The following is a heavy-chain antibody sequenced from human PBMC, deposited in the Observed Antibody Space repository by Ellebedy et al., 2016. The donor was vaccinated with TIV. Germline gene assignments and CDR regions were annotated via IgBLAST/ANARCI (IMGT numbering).Heavy chain of an antibody. Sequence: PGGSLRLSCAASGFTFSTYWMHWVRQAPGKGLVWVSRINSDGSNSNYADSVKGRFTISRYNAKNSLYLQMNSLRGEDTALYYCARSYYGSGSPDYWGQGTLVTVSS. CDR3: ARSYYGSGSPDY. CDR2: INSDGSNS. D-gene: IGHD3-10*01. J-gene: IGHJ4*02. V-gene: IGHV3-74*01. CDR1: GFTFSTYW.